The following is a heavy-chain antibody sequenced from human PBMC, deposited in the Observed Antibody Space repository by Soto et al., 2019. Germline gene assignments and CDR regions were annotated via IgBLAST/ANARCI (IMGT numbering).Heavy chain of an antibody. J-gene: IGHJ4*02. CDR2: ISYDGSNK. Sequence: GWSLRLACASSVFTFISYGMQWVRQAPGKGLEWVAVISYDGSNKYYADSVKGRFTISRDNSKNTLYLQMNSLRAEDTAVYYCAKDLGSGSAFDYWGQGTLVTVSS. CDR3: AKDLGSGSAFDY. V-gene: IGHV3-30*18. CDR1: VFTFISYG. D-gene: IGHD3-22*01.